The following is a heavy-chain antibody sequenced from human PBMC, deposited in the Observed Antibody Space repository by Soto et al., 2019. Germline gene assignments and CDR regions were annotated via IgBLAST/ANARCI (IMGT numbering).Heavy chain of an antibody. CDR1: GYSVRSSNW. J-gene: IGHJ6*02. V-gene: IGHV4-4*02. Sequence: SETLSLTCAVSGYSVRSSNWWTWVRQSPGKGLEWIGEIYHLGGTNYNPSLKSRVTISVDMAKNQVSLKLSSVTAADTAVYYCATMKKPRGYYYGLNVWGQGTTVTVSS. CDR2: IYHLGGT. CDR3: ATMKKPRGYYYGLNV.